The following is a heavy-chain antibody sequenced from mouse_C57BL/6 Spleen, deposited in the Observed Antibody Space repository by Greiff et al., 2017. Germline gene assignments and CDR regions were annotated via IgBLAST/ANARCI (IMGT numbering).Heavy chain of an antibody. Sequence: EVKLMESGPGLVKPSQSLSLTCSVTGYSITSGYYWNWIRQFPGNKLEWMGYISYDGSNNYNPSLKNRISITRDTSKNQFFLKLNSVTTEDTATYYCARDYDYDVHYFDYWGQGTTLTVSS. J-gene: IGHJ2*01. CDR3: ARDYDYDVHYFDY. CDR1: GYSITSGYY. CDR2: ISYDGSN. D-gene: IGHD2-4*01. V-gene: IGHV3-6*01.